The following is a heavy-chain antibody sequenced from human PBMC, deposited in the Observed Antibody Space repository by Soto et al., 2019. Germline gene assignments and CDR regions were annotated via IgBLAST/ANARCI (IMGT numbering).Heavy chain of an antibody. J-gene: IGHJ4*02. Sequence: VQLQESGPGLLKPSETLSLTCTVSGGSVNSGSYYWNWIRQPPGKGPEWIGYIYYTGSTKYNPSLKSRVTISADTSKNPFSLKVTSVNAADTAVDCCARAATALDYGGQGTLVSVSS. CDR3: ARAATALDY. CDR2: IYYTGST. CDR1: GGSVNSGSYY. V-gene: IGHV4-61*01. D-gene: IGHD5-18*01.